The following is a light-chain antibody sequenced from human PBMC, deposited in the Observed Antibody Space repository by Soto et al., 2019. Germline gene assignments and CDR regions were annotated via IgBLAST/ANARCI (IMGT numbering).Light chain of an antibody. CDR3: ATWADNLRARV. CDR1: SYNLGSHY. V-gene: IGLV1-47*01. CDR2: RNN. Sequence: VVIQPPSASGTPGQRVTIFCSGSSYNLGSHYVYWFQQLPGAAPKLLIYRNNQPPSVVPDRFSGSKSRTSASLSISGLRSDDEDDFYCATWADNLRARVFGGGTKVTVL. J-gene: IGLJ3*02.